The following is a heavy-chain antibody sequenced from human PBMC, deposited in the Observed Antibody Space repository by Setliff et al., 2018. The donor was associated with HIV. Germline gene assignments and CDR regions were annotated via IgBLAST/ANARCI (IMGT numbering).Heavy chain of an antibody. CDR3: ARQHYFDSGGLGAFDI. CDR1: GYTFTTYG. Sequence: EASVKVSCKASGYTFTTYGSNWVRQAPGQGLEWMGWINTYNDNTNYAQNLQGRVTLTTDTSTSTAYMELRSLRSDDTAVYYCARQHYFDSGGLGAFDIWGQGTMVTVSS. CDR2: INTYNDNT. J-gene: IGHJ3*02. D-gene: IGHD3-22*01. V-gene: IGHV1-18*01.